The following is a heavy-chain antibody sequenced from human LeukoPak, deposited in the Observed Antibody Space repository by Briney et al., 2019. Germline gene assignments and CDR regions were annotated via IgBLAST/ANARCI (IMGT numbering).Heavy chain of an antibody. CDR1: GGSILTTNW. J-gene: IGHJ4*02. D-gene: IGHD1-26*01. CDR2: VHLSGAS. CDR3: TRESGAFSPFGF. V-gene: IGHV4-4*02. Sequence: PSETLSLTCAVSGGSILTTNWGSWVRQPPGKGLEWIGEVHLSGASNYNPSLKSPINMSIDKSKNQLSLELTSVAAADTAIYYCTRESGAFSPFGFWGQGTLVTVSS.